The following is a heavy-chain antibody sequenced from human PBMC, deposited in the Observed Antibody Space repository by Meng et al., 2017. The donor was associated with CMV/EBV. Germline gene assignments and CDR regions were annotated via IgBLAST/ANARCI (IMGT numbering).Heavy chain of an antibody. CDR2: ISSSGSTI. J-gene: IGHJ6*02. V-gene: IGHV3-48*03. Sequence: GESLKISCVASGFTFSSYEMNWVRQAPGKGLEWVSYISSSGSTIYYADSVKGRFTISRDNAKNSLYLQMNSLRAEDTSVYYCAREGKITMATDVWGQGTTVTVSS. CDR1: GFTFSSYE. D-gene: IGHD3-10*01. CDR3: AREGKITMATDV.